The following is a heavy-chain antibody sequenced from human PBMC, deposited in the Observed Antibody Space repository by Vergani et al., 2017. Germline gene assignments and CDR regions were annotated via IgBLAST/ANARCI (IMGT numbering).Heavy chain of an antibody. CDR2: FDPEDCET. J-gene: IGHJ5*02. D-gene: IGHD1-1*01. Sequence: QVQLVQSGAEVKKPGASVKVSCKVSGYTLTELSMHWVRQGPGKGLEWMGGFDPEDCETIYAQKFQGRVTMTEDTSTDTAYMELSILRSEDTAVYYCANSFQLERRKDWFDPWGQGTLVTGS. V-gene: IGHV1-24*01. CDR3: ANSFQLERRKDWFDP. CDR1: GYTLTELS.